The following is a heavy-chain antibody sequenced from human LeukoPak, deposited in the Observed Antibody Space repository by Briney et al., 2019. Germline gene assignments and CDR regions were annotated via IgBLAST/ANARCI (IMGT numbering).Heavy chain of an antibody. V-gene: IGHV4-4*07. CDR3: ARQDQDRWYRYYFDY. D-gene: IGHD6-13*01. CDR2: FYTSGST. J-gene: IGHJ4*02. CDR1: GGSISSDF. Sequence: PSETLSLTCTVSGGSISSDFWTWIRQPAGRGLEWIGRFYTSGSTMYNPSLESRVTISVDTSKNQFSLKLSSVTAADTAVYYCARQDQDRWYRYYFDYWGQGTLVTVSS.